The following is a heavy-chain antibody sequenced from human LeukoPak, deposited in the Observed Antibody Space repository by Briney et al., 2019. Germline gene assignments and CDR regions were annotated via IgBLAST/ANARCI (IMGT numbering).Heavy chain of an antibody. Sequence: SVKVSCKASGGTFSSYAISWVRQAPGQGLEWMGGIIPIFGTANYAQKFQGRVTITADESTSTAYMELSSLRSEDTAVYYCARHYYYGDYGIDYXGXXTLVTVSS. J-gene: IGHJ4*01. CDR1: GGTFSSYA. D-gene: IGHD4-17*01. V-gene: IGHV1-69*13. CDR2: IIPIFGTA. CDR3: ARHYYYGDYGIDY.